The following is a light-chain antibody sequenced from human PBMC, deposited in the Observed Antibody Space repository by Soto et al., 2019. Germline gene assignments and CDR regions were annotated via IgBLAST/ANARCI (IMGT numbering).Light chain of an antibody. CDR3: AAWDDSLNAPV. V-gene: IGLV1-36*01. CDR2: YDD. CDR1: SSNIGNNA. J-gene: IGLJ3*02. Sequence: QSVLTQPPSVSEASRQRVTISCSGSSSNIGNNAVNWYQQLPGKAPKLLIYYDDLLPSGVSDRFSGSKSGTSASLAISGLQSEDEADYYCAAWDDSLNAPVFGGGTKLTVL.